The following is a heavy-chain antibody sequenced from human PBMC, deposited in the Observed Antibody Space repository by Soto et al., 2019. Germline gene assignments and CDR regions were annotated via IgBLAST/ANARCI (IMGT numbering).Heavy chain of an antibody. CDR3: ARDGITGTAGHAFDI. D-gene: IGHD1-20*01. CDR2: INPGSGGT. CDR1: GYTFTGYY. V-gene: IGHV1-2*02. Sequence: ASVKVSCKASGYTFTGYYMHWVRQAPGQGLEWMGWINPGSGGTRYAQKFQGRVTMTTDTSISTAYVELRRLRSDDTAVYYCARDGITGTAGHAFDIWGQGTMVTVSS. J-gene: IGHJ3*02.